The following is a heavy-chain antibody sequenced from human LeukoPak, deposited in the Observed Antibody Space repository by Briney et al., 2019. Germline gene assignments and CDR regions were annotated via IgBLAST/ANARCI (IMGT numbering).Heavy chain of an antibody. D-gene: IGHD3-22*01. CDR3: ARERGDYSDSSGYFDGFDI. V-gene: IGHV3-21*01. CDR2: ISRRTSYT. CDR1: GFSFRNYI. Sequence: GGSLRLSCAASGFSFRNYIMNWVRQAPGKGLEWVSSISRRTSYTYYADSVEDRFAISRDNAKNSLYLQMNSLRAEDTAVYYCARERGDYSDSSGYFDGFDIWGQGTMVTVSS. J-gene: IGHJ3*02.